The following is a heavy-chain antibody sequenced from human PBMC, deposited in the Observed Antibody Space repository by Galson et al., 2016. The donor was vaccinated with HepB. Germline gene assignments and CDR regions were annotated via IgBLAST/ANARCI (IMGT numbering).Heavy chain of an antibody. V-gene: IGHV3-74*01. Sequence: SLRLSCAASGFTGFTFSSYWMHWVRQAPGKGLVWVSRISLDGSVTIYGDSVKGRFSTSRDKAKNTLFLQMNSLRVEDTAVYYCGASRDGYIDYWGQGALVTISS. CDR3: GASRDGYIDY. CDR2: ISLDGSVT. D-gene: IGHD5-24*01. J-gene: IGHJ4*01. CDR1: GFTGFTFSSYW.